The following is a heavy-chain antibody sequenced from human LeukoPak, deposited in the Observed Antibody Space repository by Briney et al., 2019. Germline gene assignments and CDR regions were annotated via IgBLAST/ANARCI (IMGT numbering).Heavy chain of an antibody. V-gene: IGHV4-30-2*01. CDR2: IYHSGST. D-gene: IGHD2-15*01. Sequence: PSETLSLTCTVSGGSISSGDYYWSWIRQPPGKGLEWIGYIYHSGSTHYNPSLKSRVTISVDRSKNQFSLKLNSVIAADTAVYYCARDSRGLSVAATHRYFDLWGRGTLVTVSS. CDR1: GGSISSGDYY. CDR3: ARDSRGLSVAATHRYFDL. J-gene: IGHJ2*01.